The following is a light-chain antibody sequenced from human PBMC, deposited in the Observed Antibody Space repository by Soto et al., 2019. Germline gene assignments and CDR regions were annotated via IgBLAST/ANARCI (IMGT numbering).Light chain of an antibody. J-gene: IGKJ1*01. CDR3: LQHNSYPVT. CDR2: AAS. Sequence: DIQMPQSPSTLSASVGDRVTTTCRASQGIRSYLAWYQQTPGKAPKLXIYAASTLPSGVPSRFAGSGAGTEFTRPISSLQPEDFATYYCLQHNSYPVTFGQGTKVDIK. CDR1: QGIRSY. V-gene: IGKV1-9*01.